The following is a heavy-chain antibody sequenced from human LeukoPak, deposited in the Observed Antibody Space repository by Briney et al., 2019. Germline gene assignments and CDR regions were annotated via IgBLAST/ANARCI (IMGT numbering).Heavy chain of an antibody. V-gene: IGHV4-39*07. J-gene: IGHJ3*02. CDR2: IYYSGSA. CDR1: GGSISSSSYY. Sequence: SETLSLTCTISGGSISSSSYYWGWIRQPPGKGLEWIGTIYYSGSAYYNPSLKSRVTISQDRSKNQFSLKLNSVTAADTAIYYCASEGVNDGFDIWGQGTMVTVSS. CDR3: ASEGVNDGFDI.